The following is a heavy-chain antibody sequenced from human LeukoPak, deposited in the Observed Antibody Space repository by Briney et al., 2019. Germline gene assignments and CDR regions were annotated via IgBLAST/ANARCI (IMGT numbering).Heavy chain of an antibody. V-gene: IGHV4-59*01. Sequence: SETLSLTCTVSGGSISSYYWSWIRQPPGKGLEWIGYIYYSGSTNYNPSLKSRVTISVDTSKNQFSLKPSSVTAADTAVYYCARVPYGDYGSWFDPWGQGTLVTVSS. CDR1: GGSISSYY. D-gene: IGHD4-17*01. CDR3: ARVPYGDYGSWFDP. J-gene: IGHJ5*02. CDR2: IYYSGST.